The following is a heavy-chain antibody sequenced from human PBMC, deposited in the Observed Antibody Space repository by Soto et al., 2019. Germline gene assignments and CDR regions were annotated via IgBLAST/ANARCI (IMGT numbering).Heavy chain of an antibody. Sequence: QVQLVQSGAEVKEPGSSVKVSCKASGGTFSSYAISWVRQAPGQGLEWMGGIIPIFGTANYAQKFQGRVTITADESTSTAYMELSSLRSEDTAVYYCARALEGYDILTIHNWFDPWGQGTLVTVSS. CDR3: ARALEGYDILTIHNWFDP. CDR2: IIPIFGTA. CDR1: GGTFSSYA. V-gene: IGHV1-69*12. J-gene: IGHJ5*02. D-gene: IGHD3-9*01.